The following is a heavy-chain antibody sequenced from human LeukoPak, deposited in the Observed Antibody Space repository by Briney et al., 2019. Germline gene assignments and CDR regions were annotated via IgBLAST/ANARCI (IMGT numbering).Heavy chain of an antibody. CDR3: ARGPYCSSTSCYTNWCDP. D-gene: IGHD2-2*02. CDR2: INHSGST. Sequence: SETLSLTCAVYGGSFSGYYWSWIRQPPGKGLEWIGEINHSGSTNYNPSLKSRVTISVDTSKNQFSLKLSSVTAADTAVYYCARGPYCSSTSCYTNWCDPWGQGTLVTVSS. CDR1: GGSFSGYY. J-gene: IGHJ5*02. V-gene: IGHV4-34*01.